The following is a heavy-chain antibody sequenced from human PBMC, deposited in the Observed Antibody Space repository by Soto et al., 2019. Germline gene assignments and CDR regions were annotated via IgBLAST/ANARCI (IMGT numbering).Heavy chain of an antibody. CDR2: IKQDGSEK. V-gene: IGHV3-7*01. Sequence: EVQLVESGGGLVQPGGSLRLSCAASGFTFDIYWMNWVRQAPGKGLEWVANIKQDGSEKNYVDSVKGRFTISRDNANNSLYLQMNSLRAEDTAVYYCARENSGLGVRWGQGTLVTVSS. J-gene: IGHJ4*02. D-gene: IGHD6-19*01. CDR1: GFTFDIYW. CDR3: ARENSGLGVR.